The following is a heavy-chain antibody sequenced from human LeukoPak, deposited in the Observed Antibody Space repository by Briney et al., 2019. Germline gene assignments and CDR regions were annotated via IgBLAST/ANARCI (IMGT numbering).Heavy chain of an antibody. J-gene: IGHJ5*02. CDR3: ARGLVGVKFFGVGIRGFDP. CDR2: MSPNSGNT. Sequence: TESLFCNASGHIFTSFDIHWAPHASGQGREGRGCMSPNSGNTVYAQMFQHRVTITRNTYIHTAYMELSSVTSEDTPLYHCARGLVGVKFFGVGIRGFDPWGQGALVTVSS. D-gene: IGHD3-3*01. CDR1: GHIFTSFD. V-gene: IGHV1-8*01.